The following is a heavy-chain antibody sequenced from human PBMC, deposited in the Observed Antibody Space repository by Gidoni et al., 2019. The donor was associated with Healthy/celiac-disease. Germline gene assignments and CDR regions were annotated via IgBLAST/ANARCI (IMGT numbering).Heavy chain of an antibody. V-gene: IGHV3-30*02. CDR1: GFTFSSYG. Sequence: QVQLVESGGGVVQPGGSLRLSCAASGFTFSSYGMHWVRQAPGKGLEWVAFIRYDGSNKYYAYSVKGRFTISRDNSKNTLYLQMNSLRAEDTAVYYCAKIARGSCSWELCLGEIDYWGQGTLVTVSS. CDR3: AKIARGSCSWELCLGEIDY. J-gene: IGHJ4*02. D-gene: IGHD1-26*01. CDR2: IRYDGSNK.